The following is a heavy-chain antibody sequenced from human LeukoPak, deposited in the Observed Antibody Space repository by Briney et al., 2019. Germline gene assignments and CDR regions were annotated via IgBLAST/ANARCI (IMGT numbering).Heavy chain of an antibody. J-gene: IGHJ6*03. CDR1: GGSVGSADYY. CDR3: ARGPTARGSVPYYYYMDV. V-gene: IGHV4-30-4*01. D-gene: IGHD3-10*01. CDR2: INYSGIT. Sequence: SETLSLTCSVSGGSVGSADYYWSWIRQSPGKGLDWIGYINYSGITYYNPSPKSRVTISVDTSKNQFSLKPSSVTAADTAVFYCARGPTARGSVPYYYYMDVWGKGTTVTVSS.